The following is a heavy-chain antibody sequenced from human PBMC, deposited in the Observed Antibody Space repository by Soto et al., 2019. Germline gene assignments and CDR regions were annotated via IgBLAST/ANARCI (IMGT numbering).Heavy chain of an antibody. CDR2: ISSSSSTI. CDR3: ARVKDDCSGGSCYGLVVDYFDY. CDR1: GFTFSSYS. D-gene: IGHD2-15*01. Sequence: GESLKISCAASGFTFSSYSMNWVRQAPGKGLEWVSYISSSSSTIYYADSVKGRFTISRDNAKNSLYLQMNSLRAEDTAVYYCARVKDDCSGGSCYGLVVDYFDYWGQGTLVTVSS. V-gene: IGHV3-48*01. J-gene: IGHJ4*02.